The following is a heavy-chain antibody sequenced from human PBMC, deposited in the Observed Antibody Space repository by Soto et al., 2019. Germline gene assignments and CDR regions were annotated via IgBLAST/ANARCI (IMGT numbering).Heavy chain of an antibody. CDR3: AREGGDYPFDY. Sequence: QVQLVESGGGVVQPGRSLRLFCAASGFTFSSYGMHWVRQAPGKGLEWVAVIWYDGSNKYYADSVKGRFTISRDNSKNTLYLQMNSLRAEDTAVYYCAREGGDYPFDYWGQGTLVTVSS. CDR1: GFTFSSYG. J-gene: IGHJ4*02. CDR2: IWYDGSNK. V-gene: IGHV3-33*01. D-gene: IGHD4-17*01.